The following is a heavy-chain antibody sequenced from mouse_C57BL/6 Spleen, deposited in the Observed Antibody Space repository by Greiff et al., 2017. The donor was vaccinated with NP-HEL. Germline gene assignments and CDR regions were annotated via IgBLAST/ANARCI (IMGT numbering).Heavy chain of an antibody. CDR1: GFTFSSYA. CDR3: TRERGSSPFDY. CDR2: ISSGGDYI. D-gene: IGHD1-1*01. J-gene: IGHJ2*01. V-gene: IGHV5-9-1*02. Sequence: EVHLVESGEGLVKPGGSLKLSCAASGFTFSSYAMSWVRQTPEKRLEWVAYISSGGDYIYYADTVKGRFTISRDNARNTLYLQMSSLKSEDTAMYYCTRERGSSPFDYWGQGTTLTVSS.